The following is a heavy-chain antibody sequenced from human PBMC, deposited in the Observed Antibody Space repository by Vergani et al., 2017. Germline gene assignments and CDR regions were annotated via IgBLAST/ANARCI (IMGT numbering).Heavy chain of an antibody. CDR1: GFTFSSYA. CDR2: ISYDGSNK. V-gene: IGHV3-30-3*01. CDR3: AREGVTTAFDY. J-gene: IGHJ4*02. D-gene: IGHD4-17*01. Sequence: VQLLESGGGLVQPGGSLRLSCAASGFTFSSYAMSWVRQAPGKGLEWVAVISYDGSNKYYADSVKGRFTISRDNSKNTLYLQMNSLRAEDTAVYYCAREGVTTAFDYWGQGTLVTVSS.